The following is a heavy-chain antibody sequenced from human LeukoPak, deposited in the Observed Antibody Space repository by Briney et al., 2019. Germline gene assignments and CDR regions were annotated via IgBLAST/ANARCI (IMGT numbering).Heavy chain of an antibody. CDR1: GFTFSSSA. J-gene: IGHJ4*02. D-gene: IGHD2-21*01. CDR3: AKVWEDGGDCFDY. Sequence: PGGSLGLSCAASGFTFSSSAMSWVRQAPGKGLEWVSAISGSGGSTYYADSVKGRFTISRDNSKNTLYLQMNSLRAEDTAVYYCAKVWEDGGDCFDYWGQGTLVTVSS. CDR2: ISGSGGST. V-gene: IGHV3-23*01.